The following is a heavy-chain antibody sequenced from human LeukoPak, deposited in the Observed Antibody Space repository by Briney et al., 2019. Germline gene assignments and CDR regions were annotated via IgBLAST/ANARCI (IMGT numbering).Heavy chain of an antibody. CDR1: GGSISSYY. Sequence: PSETLSLTCTVSGGSISSYYWSWIRQPAGKGLEWIGRIYTSGSTNYNPSLKSRVTMSVDTSKNQFSLKLSSVTAADTAVYYCARERDYGGNSRHFDLWGRGTLVTVSS. CDR3: ARERDYGGNSRHFDL. CDR2: IYTSGST. V-gene: IGHV4-4*07. J-gene: IGHJ2*01. D-gene: IGHD4-23*01.